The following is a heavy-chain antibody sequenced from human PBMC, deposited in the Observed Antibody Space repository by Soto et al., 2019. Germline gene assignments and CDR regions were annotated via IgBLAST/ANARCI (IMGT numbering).Heavy chain of an antibody. CDR2: IYHFGGT. CDR3: ARGGDYYFDS. CDR1: GGSISSGGFS. D-gene: IGHD2-21*02. V-gene: IGHV4-30-2*01. J-gene: IGHJ4*02. Sequence: PSETLSLTCAVSGGSISSGGFSWSWIRQPPGKGLEWIGYIYHFGGTYYNPSLKIRVSISLDRSKNEFSLEVRSVTAADTSVYYCARGGDYYFDSWGQGTLVTVSS.